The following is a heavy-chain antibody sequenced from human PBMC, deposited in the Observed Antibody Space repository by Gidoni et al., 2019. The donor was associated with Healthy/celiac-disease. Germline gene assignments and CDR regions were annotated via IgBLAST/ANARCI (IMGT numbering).Heavy chain of an antibody. V-gene: IGHV1-69*01. D-gene: IGHD3-10*01. CDR2: IIQIFGKA. CDR1: GGTFSSSA. Sequence: QVPLVQSGAEVKKPGSSVKVSCKAYGGTFSSSAISWVRPAPGQGLEWMGGIIQIFGKANYEKKFQGRVTITGEESTSTDYMELRSLSAEDTAVYYCARTMVKRDHYLDYWGQGTLVTVSS. J-gene: IGHJ4*02. CDR3: ARTMVKRDHYLDY.